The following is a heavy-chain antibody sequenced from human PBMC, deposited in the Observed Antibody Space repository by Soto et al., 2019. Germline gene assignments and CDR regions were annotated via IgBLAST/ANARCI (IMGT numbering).Heavy chain of an antibody. D-gene: IGHD5-18*01. Sequence: GGSLRLSCAASGFTFSSYAMHWVRQAPGKGLEWVAVISYDGSNKYYADSVKGRFTISRDNSKNTLYLQMNSLRAEDTAVYYCARVRLEKQLWLRMFDGYYFDYWGQGTLVTVSS. CDR3: ARVRLEKQLWLRMFDGYYFDY. J-gene: IGHJ4*02. CDR2: ISYDGSNK. CDR1: GFTFSSYA. V-gene: IGHV3-30-3*01.